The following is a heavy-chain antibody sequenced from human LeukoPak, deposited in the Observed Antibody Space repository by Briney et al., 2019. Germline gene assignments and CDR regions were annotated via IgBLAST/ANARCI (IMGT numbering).Heavy chain of an antibody. D-gene: IGHD6-13*01. Sequence: GGSLRLSCAASGFTFDDYAMHWVRQAPGKGLEWVSGISWNSGSIGYADSVKGRFTISRDNAKNSLYLQMNSLRAEDTALYYXXXXLEQQLVPGQIDYWGQGTLVTVSS. CDR1: GFTFDDYA. J-gene: IGHJ4*02. CDR2: ISWNSGSI. CDR3: XXXLEQQLVPGQIDY. V-gene: IGHV3-9*01.